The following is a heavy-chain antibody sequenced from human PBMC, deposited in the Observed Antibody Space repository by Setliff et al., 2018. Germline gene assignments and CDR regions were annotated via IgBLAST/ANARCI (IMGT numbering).Heavy chain of an antibody. CDR1: GYIFTDYY. CDR2: TIPTLPLP. Sequence: GASVKVSCKASGYIFTDYYMHWVRQAPGQGLEWMGGTIPTLPLPNYAVKFQGRITITADKSTSTAYMELSSLRSDDTAVYYCARNAITGTTRKYYYYMDVWGQGTTVT. CDR3: ARNAITGTTRKYYYYMDV. V-gene: IGHV1-69*10. J-gene: IGHJ6*03. D-gene: IGHD1-7*01.